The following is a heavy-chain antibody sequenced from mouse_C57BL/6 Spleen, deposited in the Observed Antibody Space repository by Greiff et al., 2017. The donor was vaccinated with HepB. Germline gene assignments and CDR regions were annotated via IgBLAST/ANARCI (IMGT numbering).Heavy chain of an antibody. CDR2: INPSNGGT. Sequence: QVHVKQPGTELVKPGASVKLSCKASGYTFTSYWMHWVKQRPGQGLEWIGNINPSNGGTNYNEKFKSKATLTVDKSSSTAYMQLSSLTSEDSAVYYCAREHYYGSSWYFDVWGTGTTVTVSS. J-gene: IGHJ1*03. CDR3: AREHYYGSSWYFDV. CDR1: GYTFTSYW. D-gene: IGHD1-1*01. V-gene: IGHV1-53*01.